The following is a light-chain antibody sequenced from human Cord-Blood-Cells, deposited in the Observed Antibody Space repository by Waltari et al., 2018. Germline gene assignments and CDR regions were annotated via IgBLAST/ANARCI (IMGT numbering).Light chain of an antibody. Sequence: RSVSGSPGQSVTISCTGTSSDVGGYNYVSWYQQHPGKAPKLMIYDVSKRPSGVPDRFSGSKSGNTASLTISGLQAEDEADYYCCSYAGSYTYVFGTGTKVTVL. V-gene: IGLV2-11*01. CDR1: SSDVGGYNY. CDR3: CSYAGSYTYV. J-gene: IGLJ1*01. CDR2: DVS.